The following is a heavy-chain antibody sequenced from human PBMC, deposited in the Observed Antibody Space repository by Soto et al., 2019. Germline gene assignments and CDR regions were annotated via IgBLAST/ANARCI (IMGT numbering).Heavy chain of an antibody. CDR3: ARDRGEQQWLVWPYYYYYMDV. V-gene: IGHV1-18*01. D-gene: IGHD6-19*01. J-gene: IGHJ6*03. Sequence: QVQLVQSGAEVKKPGASVKVSCKASGYTFTSYGISWVRQAPGQGLEWMGWISAYNGNTNYAQKLQGRVTMTTDTSTSTAYMELRSLRSDDTAVYYCARDRGEQQWLVWPYYYYYMDVWGKGTTVTVSS. CDR1: GYTFTSYG. CDR2: ISAYNGNT.